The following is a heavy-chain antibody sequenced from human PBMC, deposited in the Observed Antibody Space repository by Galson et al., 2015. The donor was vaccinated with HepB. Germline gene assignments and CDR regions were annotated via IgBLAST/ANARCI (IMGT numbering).Heavy chain of an antibody. Sequence: LSLTCTVSGGSISSYYWSWIRQPPGKGLEWIGYIYYSGGTNYNPSLKSRVTISVDTSKNQFSLKLSSVTAADTAVYYCARDHRTILAFDYWGQGTLVTVSS. CDR3: ARDHRTILAFDY. CDR2: IYYSGGT. CDR1: GGSISSYY. J-gene: IGHJ4*02. D-gene: IGHD3-3*01. V-gene: IGHV4-59*12.